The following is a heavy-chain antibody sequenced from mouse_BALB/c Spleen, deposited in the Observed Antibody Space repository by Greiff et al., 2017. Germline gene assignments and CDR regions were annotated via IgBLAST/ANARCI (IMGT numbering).Heavy chain of an antibody. CDR1: GFTFSSFG. V-gene: IGHV5-17*02. CDR2: ISSGSSTI. D-gene: IGHD1-1*01. Sequence: EVQGVESGGGLVQPGGSRKLTCAASGFTFSSFGMHWVRQAPEKGLEWVAYISSGSSTIYYADTVKCRLTISRDNPKNTLFLQITSLRSEETAIYYCSSRAVEAKMPLTSGGQETSATVSS. J-gene: IGHJ4*01. CDR3: SSRAVEAKMPLTS.